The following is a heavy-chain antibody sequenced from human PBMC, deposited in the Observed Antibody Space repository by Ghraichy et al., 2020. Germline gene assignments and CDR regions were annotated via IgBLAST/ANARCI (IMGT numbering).Heavy chain of an antibody. CDR3: AKARWLQNYYFDY. CDR2: ISGSGSNT. V-gene: IGHV3-23*01. CDR1: GFTFSSYA. Sequence: GGSLRLSCAASGFTFSSYAMSWVRQAPGKGLEWVSAISGSGSNTYYADSVKGRFTISRDNSKNTLYLQMNSLRAEDTAVYYCAKARWLQNYYFDYWGQGTLVTVSS. D-gene: IGHD5-24*01. J-gene: IGHJ4*02.